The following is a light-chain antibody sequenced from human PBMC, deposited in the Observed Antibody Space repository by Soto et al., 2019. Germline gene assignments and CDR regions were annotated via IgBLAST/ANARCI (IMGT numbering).Light chain of an antibody. CDR3: QQVNSYPLT. Sequence: DIQLTQSPSFLSASVGDRVTITCRASQGIRSYLAWYQQKPGKAPKLLIYAASTLQSGVPSRFSGSGSGTEFTLTISSLQPEDFATYYCQQVNSYPLTCGGGTKVEIK. CDR1: QGIRSY. CDR2: AAS. J-gene: IGKJ4*01. V-gene: IGKV1-9*01.